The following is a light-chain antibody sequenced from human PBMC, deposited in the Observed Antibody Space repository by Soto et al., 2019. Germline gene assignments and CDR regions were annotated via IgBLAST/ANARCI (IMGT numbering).Light chain of an antibody. Sequence: DIQLTQSPSSLSASLGDRVTITCRASQDIKKFLAWYQQRPGKVPDLLIYAASTLRSGVPSRFSGNASGTDFSFNISSLQPEDVATYYCQKYVRAPAMFGQGTKVDIK. J-gene: IGKJ1*01. V-gene: IGKV1-27*01. CDR3: QKYVRAPAM. CDR2: AAS. CDR1: QDIKKF.